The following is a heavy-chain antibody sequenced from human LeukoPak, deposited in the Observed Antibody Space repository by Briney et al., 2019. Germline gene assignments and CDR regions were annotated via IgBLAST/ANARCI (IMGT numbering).Heavy chain of an antibody. CDR3: AKAPLSGY. V-gene: IGHV3-72*01. CDR2: SRNKANSYTT. J-gene: IGHJ4*02. D-gene: IGHD3-3*02. CDR1: GFTFSDYY. Sequence: PGGSLRLSCAGSGFTFSDYYMVWVRQAPGKGLEWVGRSRNKANSYTTEYAASVKGKFTISRDNSKNTLYLQMNSLRAEDTAVYYCAKAPLSGYWGQGTLVTVSS.